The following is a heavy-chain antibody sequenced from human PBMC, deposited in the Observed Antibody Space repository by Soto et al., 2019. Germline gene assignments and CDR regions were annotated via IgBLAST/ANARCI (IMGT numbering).Heavy chain of an antibody. CDR2: ISSSGSTI. D-gene: IGHD4-17*01. J-gene: IGHJ3*02. Sequence: PGGSLRLSCATSGFTFSDYYMSWIRQAPGKGLEWVSYISSSGSTIYYADSVKGRFTISRDNAKNSLYLQMNSLRAEDTAVYYCAIDYGDYDAFDIWGQGTMVTVSS. CDR3: AIDYGDYDAFDI. V-gene: IGHV3-11*01. CDR1: GFTFSDYY.